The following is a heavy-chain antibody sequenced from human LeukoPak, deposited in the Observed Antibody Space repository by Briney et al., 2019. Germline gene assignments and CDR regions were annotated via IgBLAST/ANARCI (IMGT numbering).Heavy chain of an antibody. D-gene: IGHD3-10*01. J-gene: IGHJ6*04. V-gene: IGHV4-39*07. CDR2: IYYSGST. CDR3: ASFISGSGTWVDV. CDR1: GGSISSSSYY. Sequence: SETLSLTCTVSGGSISSSSYYWGWIRQPPGKGLEWIGSIYYSGSTYYNPSLKSRVTISVDTSKNQFSLKLSSVTAADTAVYYCASFISGSGTWVDVWGKGTTVTISS.